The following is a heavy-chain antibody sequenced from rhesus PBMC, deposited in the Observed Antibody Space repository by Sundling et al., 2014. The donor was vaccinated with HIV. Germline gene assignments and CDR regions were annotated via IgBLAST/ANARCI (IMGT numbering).Heavy chain of an antibody. J-gene: IGHJ4*01. V-gene: IGHV4-165*02. CDR2: VGGNSGST. Sequence: QVQLQGSGPGLVKPSETLPLTCAVSGVSITSYYWNWIRQPPGKGLEWIGYVGGNSGSTYFNPSLKSRVTFSTDTSKNQFSLRLSSATAADTAVYYCARSGYYYDSGGIDHWGQGVLVTVSS. CDR1: GVSITSYY. D-gene: IGHD3-28*01. CDR3: ARSGYYYDSGGIDH.